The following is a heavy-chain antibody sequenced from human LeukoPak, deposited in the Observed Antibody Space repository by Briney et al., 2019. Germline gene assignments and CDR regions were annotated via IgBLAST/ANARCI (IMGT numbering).Heavy chain of an antibody. D-gene: IGHD2-15*01. V-gene: IGHV1-69*04. Sequence: SVKVSCKASGGTFSSYAISWVRQAPGKGLEWMGRIIPILGIANYAQKFQGRVTITADKSTSTAYMELSSLRSEDTAVYYCAREYCSGGSCYSSRWFDPWGQGTLVTVSS. CDR1: GGTFSSYA. J-gene: IGHJ5*02. CDR3: AREYCSGGSCYSSRWFDP. CDR2: IIPILGIA.